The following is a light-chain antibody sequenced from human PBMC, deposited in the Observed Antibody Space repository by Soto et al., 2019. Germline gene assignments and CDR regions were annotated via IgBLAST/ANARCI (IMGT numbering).Light chain of an antibody. Sequence: QSALTQPASVSGSPGQSITISCTGTRSDVGGYNFVSWYQQHPGKVPKLLIYDVTHRPSEVSNRFSASKSANTASLTISGLQAEDEADYYCSSYTSTNTLVFGGGTKLTVL. CDR1: RSDVGGYNF. CDR3: SSYTSTNTLV. CDR2: DVT. J-gene: IGLJ2*01. V-gene: IGLV2-14*01.